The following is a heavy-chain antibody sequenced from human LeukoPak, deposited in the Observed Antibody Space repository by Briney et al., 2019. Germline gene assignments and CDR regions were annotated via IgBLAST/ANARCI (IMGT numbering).Heavy chain of an antibody. D-gene: IGHD3-22*01. CDR3: ARFYYDNSGYYSPFRPLRSPSPPDN. J-gene: IGHJ4*02. CDR2: VSYSGST. Sequence: SETLSLTCAVSGGSISSSSYYWGWIRQPPGKGLEWIGSVSYSGSTYYNPSLKSRLTMSVDTSKNQFSLILSSVTAADTAVYYCARFYYDNSGYYSPFRPLRSPSPPDNWGQGTLVTVSS. V-gene: IGHV4-39*01. CDR1: GGSISSSSYY.